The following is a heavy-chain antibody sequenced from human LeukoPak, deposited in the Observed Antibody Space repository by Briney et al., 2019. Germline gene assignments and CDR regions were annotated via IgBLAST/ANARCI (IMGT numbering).Heavy chain of an antibody. V-gene: IGHV4-34*01. CDR1: GGSFSGYY. J-gene: IGHJ4*02. D-gene: IGHD3-22*01. CDR2: INHSGST. CDR3: ARDMIVVGMAYYFDY. Sequence: SETLSLTCAVYGGSFSGYYWSWIRQPPGKGLEWIGEINHSGSTNYNPSLKSRVTISVDTSKNQFSLKLSSVTAADTAVYYCARDMIVVGMAYYFDYWGQGTLVTVSS.